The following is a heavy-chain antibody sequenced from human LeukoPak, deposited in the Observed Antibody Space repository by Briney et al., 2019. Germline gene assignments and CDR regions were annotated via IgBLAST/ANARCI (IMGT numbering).Heavy chain of an antibody. D-gene: IGHD2-2*01. CDR1: GFNFNIYT. Sequence: GGSLRLSCAASGFNFNIYTINWVRQAPGKGLEWVSSIGSRGTNIYYADSVKGRFTVSRDNAKNSLFLQMNSLRAEDTAVYYCARVAGYCDSTSNCYSDYWGQGTLVTVSS. CDR3: ARVAGYCDSTSNCYSDY. CDR2: IGSRGTNI. J-gene: IGHJ4*02. V-gene: IGHV3-21*01.